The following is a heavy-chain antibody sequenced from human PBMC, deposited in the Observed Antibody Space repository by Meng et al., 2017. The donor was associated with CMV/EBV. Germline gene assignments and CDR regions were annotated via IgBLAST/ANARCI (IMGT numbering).Heavy chain of an antibody. D-gene: IGHD5-18*01. CDR2: ISYDGSNK. V-gene: IGHV3-30*04. J-gene: IGHJ4*02. Sequence: GGSLRLSCAASGFTFSSYAMRWVRQAPGKGLEWVAVISYDGSNKYYADSVKGRFTISRDNSKNTLYLQMNSLRAEDTAVYYCARDLGFVDTAMVSVYWGQGTLVTVSS. CDR1: GFTFSSYA. CDR3: ARDLGFVDTAMVSVY.